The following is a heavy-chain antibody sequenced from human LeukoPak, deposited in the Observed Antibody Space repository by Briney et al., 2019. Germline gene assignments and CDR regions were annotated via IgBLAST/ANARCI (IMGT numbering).Heavy chain of an antibody. D-gene: IGHD6-13*01. J-gene: IGHJ5*02. CDR1: GFTFDDYA. CDR2: ISWNSGSI. CDR3: AKDFMVGSSWYEGWFDP. Sequence: PGGSLRLSCAASGFTFDDYAMPWVRQAPGKGLEWVSGISWNSGSIGYADSVKGRFAISRDNAKNSLYLQMNSLRAKDTALYYCAKDFMVGSSWYEGWFDPWGQGTLVTVSS. V-gene: IGHV3-9*01.